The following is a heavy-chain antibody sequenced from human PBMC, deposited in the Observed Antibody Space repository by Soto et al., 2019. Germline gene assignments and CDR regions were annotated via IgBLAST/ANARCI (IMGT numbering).Heavy chain of an antibody. CDR3: VRHGFGPLHGLVDV. D-gene: IGHD3-10*01. CDR1: GGSITNYY. CDR2: IQYNGYS. J-gene: IGHJ6*02. V-gene: IGHV4-59*08. Sequence: QVQLQESGPGLVKPSETLSLTCTVSGGSITNYYCSWFRQPPGKGLEWIGYIQYNGYSAYNLSLTSPVPMSMAPPKPQFSLMVESVTATDTAVYYCVRHGFGPLHGLVDVWGQGTTVIVSS.